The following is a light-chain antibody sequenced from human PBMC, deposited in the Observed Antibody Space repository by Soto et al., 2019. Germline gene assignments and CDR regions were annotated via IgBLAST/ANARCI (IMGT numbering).Light chain of an antibody. CDR3: QQYKNWPPLT. CDR1: QNIDNN. J-gene: IGKJ4*01. V-gene: IGKV3D-15*01. Sequence: EIVMTQSPATLSVSPGDRVTLSCRASQNIDNNLAWYQQRPGQPPRLLIYGASTRANGIPARFSGSGSGTEFTITISSLQSEDFAGSCCQQYKNWPPLTVVGGTKVEIK. CDR2: GAS.